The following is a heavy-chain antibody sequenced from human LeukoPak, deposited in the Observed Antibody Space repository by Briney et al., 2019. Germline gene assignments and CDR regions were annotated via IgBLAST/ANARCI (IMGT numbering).Heavy chain of an antibody. CDR2: IRYDGSNK. CDR3: ATFTMP. J-gene: IGHJ5*02. V-gene: IGHV3-30*02. Sequence: GGSLRLSCAASGFTFSSFGIHWVRQAPGKGLEWVAFIRYDGSNKYYADSVKGRFTISRDNAKNSLYLQMNSLRAEDTAVYYCATFTMPWGQGTLVTVSS. D-gene: IGHD3-3*01. CDR1: GFTFSSFG.